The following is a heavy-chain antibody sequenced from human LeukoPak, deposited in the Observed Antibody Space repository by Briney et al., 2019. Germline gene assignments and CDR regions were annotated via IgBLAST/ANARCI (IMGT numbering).Heavy chain of an antibody. V-gene: IGHV3-30*03. Sequence: PGGSLRLSCAASGFTFSSYGMHWVRQAPGKGLEWVAVISYDGSNKYYADSVKGRFTISRDNSKNTLYLQMNSLRAEDTAVYYCARDFDQGGADYYFAYWGQGTLVTVSS. CDR1: GFTFSSYG. J-gene: IGHJ4*02. D-gene: IGHD3-9*01. CDR2: ISYDGSNK. CDR3: ARDFDQGGADYYFAY.